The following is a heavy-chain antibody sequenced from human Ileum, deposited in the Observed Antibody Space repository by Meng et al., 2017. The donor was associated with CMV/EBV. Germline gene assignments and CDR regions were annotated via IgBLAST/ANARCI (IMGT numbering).Heavy chain of an antibody. Sequence: KVSCKACGYTFTSYGLSWVRQAPGQGLEWMGWISGHNGNTNYAQKLQGRVTVTTDISTNTTYMELRSLRSDDTAVYYCARENSGSFGYWGQGTLVTVSS. J-gene: IGHJ4*02. D-gene: IGHD3-22*01. CDR3: ARENSGSFGY. V-gene: IGHV1-18*01. CDR1: GYTFTSYG. CDR2: ISGHNGNT.